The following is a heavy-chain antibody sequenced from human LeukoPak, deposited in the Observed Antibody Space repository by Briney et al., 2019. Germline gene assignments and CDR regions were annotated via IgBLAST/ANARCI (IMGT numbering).Heavy chain of an antibody. Sequence: KTSETLSLTCTVSGGSISSSSYYWGWIRQPPGKGLEWIGSIYYSGSTYYNPSLKSRVTISVDTSKNQFSLKLSSVTAADTAVYYCARSLVEMATTIHVDYWGQGTLVTVSS. D-gene: IGHD5-24*01. CDR1: GGSISSSSYY. V-gene: IGHV4-39*07. J-gene: IGHJ4*02. CDR3: ARSLVEMATTIHVDY. CDR2: IYYSGST.